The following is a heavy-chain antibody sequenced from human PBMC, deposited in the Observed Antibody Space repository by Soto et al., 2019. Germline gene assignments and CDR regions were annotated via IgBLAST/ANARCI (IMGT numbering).Heavy chain of an antibody. CDR3: ARDLMTTVTTSGNYYGMDV. V-gene: IGHV1-18*04. CDR2: ISAYNGNT. CDR1: GYTFTSYG. Sequence: QVQLVQSGAEVKKPGASVKVSCKASGYTFTSYGISWVRQAPGQGLEWMGWISAYNGNTNYAQKLQGRVTMTTDTSTSPAYMELRSLRSDDTAVYYCARDLMTTVTTSGNYYGMDVWGQGTTVTVSS. D-gene: IGHD4-4*01. J-gene: IGHJ6*02.